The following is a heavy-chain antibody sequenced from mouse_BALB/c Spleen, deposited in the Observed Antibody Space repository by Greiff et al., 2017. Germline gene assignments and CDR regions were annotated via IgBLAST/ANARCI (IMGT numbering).Heavy chain of an antibody. Sequence: DVKLVESGGDLVKPGGSLKLSCAASGFTFSSYGMSWVRQTPDKRLEWVATISSGGSYTYYPDSVKGRFTISRDNAKNTLYLQMSSLKSEDTAMYYCARHGGNRYWYFDVWGAGTTVTVSS. D-gene: IGHD2-1*01. CDR2: ISSGGSYT. CDR1: GFTFSSYG. CDR3: ARHGGNRYWYFDV. V-gene: IGHV5-6*02. J-gene: IGHJ1*01.